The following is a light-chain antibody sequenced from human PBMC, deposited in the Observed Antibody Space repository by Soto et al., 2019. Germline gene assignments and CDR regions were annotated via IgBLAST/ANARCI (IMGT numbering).Light chain of an antibody. V-gene: IGKV1-5*03. Sequence: DIQMTQSPSALSASIGDRVTITCRASQSISIWLAWYQQKPGKAPKLLIYAASSLESGVPSRFSGSGSGTDFTLTISSLQPDDFATYYCQQYNSYSWTFGQGTKVDIK. CDR3: QQYNSYSWT. J-gene: IGKJ1*01. CDR2: AAS. CDR1: QSISIW.